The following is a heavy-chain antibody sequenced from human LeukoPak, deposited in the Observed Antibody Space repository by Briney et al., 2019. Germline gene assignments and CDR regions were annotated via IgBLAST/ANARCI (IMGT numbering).Heavy chain of an antibody. D-gene: IGHD5-12*01. CDR3: AKDGDIVATRYYFDY. J-gene: IGHJ4*02. CDR2: ISWNSGSI. V-gene: IGHV3-9*03. CDR1: GFTFDDYA. Sequence: GGSLRLSCAASGFTFDDYAMHWVRQAPGKGLEWVSGISWNSGSISYADSVKGRFTISRDNAKNSLYLQMNSLRAEDMALYYFAKDGDIVATRYYFDYWGQGTLVTVSS.